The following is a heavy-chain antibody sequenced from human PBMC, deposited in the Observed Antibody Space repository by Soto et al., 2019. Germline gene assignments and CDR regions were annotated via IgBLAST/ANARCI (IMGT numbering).Heavy chain of an antibody. V-gene: IGHV4-34*01. J-gene: IGHJ4*02. CDR1: GGSFSGYY. Sequence: SETLSLTCAVYGGSFSGYYWSWIRQPPGKGLEWIGEINHSGSTNYNPSLKSRVTISVDTSKNQFSLKLSSVTAADTAVYYCAREEGGYWGQGTLVTVSS. CDR2: INHSGST. D-gene: IGHD3-16*01. CDR3: AREEGGY.